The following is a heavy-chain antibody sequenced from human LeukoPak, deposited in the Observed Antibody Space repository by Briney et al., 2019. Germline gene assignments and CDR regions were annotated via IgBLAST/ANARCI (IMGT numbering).Heavy chain of an antibody. CDR1: GFTFSSNG. J-gene: IGHJ4*02. D-gene: IGHD3-10*01. CDR3: AKLSWFREFFGY. Sequence: GGSLRLSCAASGFTFSSNGLSWVRQAPGKGLEWVSAISGSGRSTYYADSVKGRVTISRDNSKNMVYLQMNSLRAEDTAVYYCAKLSWFREFFGYWGQGTLVIVSS. CDR2: ISGSGRST. V-gene: IGHV3-23*01.